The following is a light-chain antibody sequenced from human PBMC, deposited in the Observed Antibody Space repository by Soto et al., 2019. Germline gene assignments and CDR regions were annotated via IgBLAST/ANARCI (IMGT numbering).Light chain of an antibody. Sequence: QSVLTQPPSASGTPGQRVTISCSGSSSNIGSKYVYWYQQLPGTAPKLLMYRNNQRPSGVPDRFSGSKSGTSASLAISGLRSEDEADYHCVAWDSNLGGPAFGGGTKLTVL. V-gene: IGLV1-47*01. J-gene: IGLJ2*01. CDR1: SSNIGSKY. CDR3: VAWDSNLGGPA. CDR2: RNN.